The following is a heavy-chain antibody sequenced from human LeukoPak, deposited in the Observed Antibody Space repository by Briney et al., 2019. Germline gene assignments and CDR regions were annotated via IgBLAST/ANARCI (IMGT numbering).Heavy chain of an antibody. CDR2: IYYSGST. J-gene: IGHJ5*02. CDR3: ARLFSGWPDKSYWFDP. Sequence: SETLSLTCTVSGGSISSGGYYWRWIRQHRGKGLEWIVYIYYSGSTYYNPSLKSRVTISVDTSKNQFSLKLSSVTAADTAVYYCARLFSGWPDKSYWFDPWGQGTLVTVSS. CDR1: GGSISSGGYY. D-gene: IGHD3-10*01. V-gene: IGHV4-31*03.